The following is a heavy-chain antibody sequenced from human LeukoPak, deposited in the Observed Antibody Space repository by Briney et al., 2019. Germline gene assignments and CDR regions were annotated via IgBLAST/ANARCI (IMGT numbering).Heavy chain of an antibody. CDR1: GYTFTGYY. Sequence: GASVKVSCKASGYTFTGYYMHWVRQAPGQGLEWMGWINPDSGGTNYAQKFQGRVTMTRDTSISTAYMELSRLRSDDTAVYYCARERTLTSCYDYWGQGTLVTVSS. CDR3: ARERTLTSCYDY. D-gene: IGHD2-15*01. V-gene: IGHV1-2*02. J-gene: IGHJ4*02. CDR2: INPDSGGT.